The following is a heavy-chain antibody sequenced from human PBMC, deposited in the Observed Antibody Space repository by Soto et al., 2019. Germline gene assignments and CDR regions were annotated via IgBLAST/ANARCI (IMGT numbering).Heavy chain of an antibody. CDR1: GASVRSGSYY. V-gene: IGHV4-61*01. Sequence: SETLSLTCTVPGASVRSGSYYWSWIRQPPGKGLEWIGYIYYSGSTNYNPSLKSRVTISVDTAKNQFSLKLSSVTAADTAVYYCARDPVVVVPAAIDYYYGMDVWGQGTTVTV. J-gene: IGHJ6*02. CDR3: ARDPVVVVPAAIDYYYGMDV. CDR2: IYYSGST. D-gene: IGHD2-2*02.